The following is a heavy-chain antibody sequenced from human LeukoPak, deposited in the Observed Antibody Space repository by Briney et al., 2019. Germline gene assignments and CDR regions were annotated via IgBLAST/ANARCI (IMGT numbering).Heavy chain of an antibody. Sequence: KPSETLSLTCTVSGGYISSYYWSWIRQPPGKGLEWIGYIYYSGSSNYNPSLKSRVTISVDTSKNQISLKLSSVTAADTAVYYCARANRYDLYFEHWGQGTLVTVSS. J-gene: IGHJ4*02. CDR2: IYYSGSS. CDR1: GGYISSYY. CDR3: ARANRYDLYFEH. V-gene: IGHV4-59*01. D-gene: IGHD5-12*01.